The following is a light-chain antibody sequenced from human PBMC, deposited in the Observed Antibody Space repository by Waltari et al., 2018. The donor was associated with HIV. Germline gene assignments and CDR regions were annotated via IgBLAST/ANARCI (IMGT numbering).Light chain of an antibody. Sequence: QSVLTQPPSASGTPGPRVTISCSGSSSNIGSNTVTWYQQLPGTAPKLLIYSNNQRPSGGPDRFSGSKSGTSASLAISGLQSEDEADYYCAVWGDSLNGLVFGGGTKLTVL. CDR1: SSNIGSNT. CDR3: AVWGDSLNGLV. J-gene: IGLJ2*01. CDR2: SNN. V-gene: IGLV1-44*01.